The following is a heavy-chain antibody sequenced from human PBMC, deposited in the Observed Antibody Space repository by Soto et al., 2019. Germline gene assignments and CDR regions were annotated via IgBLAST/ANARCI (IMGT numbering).Heavy chain of an antibody. V-gene: IGHV3-21*01. CDR2: ISSSSSYI. CDR1: GFTFSSYS. D-gene: IGHD3-3*01. CDR3: ARYTIFGVVIISGYYYGMDV. Sequence: GGYLRLSCAASGFTFSSYSMNWVRQAPGKGLEWVSSISSSSSYIYYADSVKGRFTISRDNAKNSLYLQMNSLRAEDTAVYYCARYTIFGVVIISGYYYGMDVWGQGTTVTVS. J-gene: IGHJ6*02.